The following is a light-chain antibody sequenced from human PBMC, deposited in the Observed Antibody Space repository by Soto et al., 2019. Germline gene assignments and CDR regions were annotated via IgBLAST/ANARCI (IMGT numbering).Light chain of an antibody. Sequence: DIQMTQSPSTLSASVGDRVTITCRASQSISSWLAWYQQKPGKATKLLIYKASSLESGVPSRVSGSGSGTEFTLTISSLQPDDFATYYCQQYNSYPITFGQGTRLEIK. CDR3: QQYNSYPIT. CDR1: QSISSW. V-gene: IGKV1-5*03. J-gene: IGKJ5*01. CDR2: KAS.